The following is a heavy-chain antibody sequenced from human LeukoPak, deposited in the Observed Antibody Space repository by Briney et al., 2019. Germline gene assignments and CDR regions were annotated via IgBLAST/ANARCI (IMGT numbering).Heavy chain of an antibody. Sequence: SETLSLTCTVSGGSISSRSYYWAWIRQPPGKGLEWIGSISYSGSTYYNPSLKSRVTISVDTSKNHFSLKLRSVTAADTAMYYCARDRNTAMVIRHACDIWGQGTMVTVSS. CDR1: GGSISSRSYY. J-gene: IGHJ3*02. CDR2: ISYSGST. V-gene: IGHV4-39*07. CDR3: ARDRNTAMVIRHACDI. D-gene: IGHD5-18*01.